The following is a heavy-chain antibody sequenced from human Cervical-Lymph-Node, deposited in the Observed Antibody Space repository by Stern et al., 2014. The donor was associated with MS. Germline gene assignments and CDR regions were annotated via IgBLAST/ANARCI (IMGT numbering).Heavy chain of an antibody. CDR1: GYTFTSYG. D-gene: IGHD2-15*01. CDR3: ARGLLGSENAFDI. V-gene: IGHV1-18*01. CDR2: ISAVNGNT. Sequence: QLVQSGDEVNKSGASAKFSSKASGYTFTSYGISCVRQAPGQGLEWMGWISAVNGNTNYAQKLQGRVTMTTDTSTSTAYMELRSLRSDDTAVYYCARGLLGSENAFDIWGQGTMVTVSS. J-gene: IGHJ3*02.